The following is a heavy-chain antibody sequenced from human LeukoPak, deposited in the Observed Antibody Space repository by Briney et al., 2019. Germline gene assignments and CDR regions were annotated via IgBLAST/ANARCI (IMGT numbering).Heavy chain of an antibody. CDR2: INHSGST. V-gene: IGHV4-34*01. CDR1: GGSFSGYY. J-gene: IGHJ4*02. D-gene: IGHD6-13*01. Sequence: SETLSLTCAVYGGSFSGYYWSWIRQPPGKGLEWIGEINHSGSTNYNPSLKSRVTMSVDTSKNQFSLKLTSVTAADTAVYYCARQDKSAAGDYWGQGTLVTVSS. CDR3: ARQDKSAAGDY.